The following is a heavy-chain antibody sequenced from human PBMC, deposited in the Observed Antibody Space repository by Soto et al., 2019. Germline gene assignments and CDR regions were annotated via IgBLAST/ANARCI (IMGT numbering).Heavy chain of an antibody. V-gene: IGHV3-33*05. D-gene: IGHD3-16*01. CDR3: ARWGTTGGFDV. J-gene: IGHJ4*02. Sequence: VQLVESGGCVVQPGTSLRLSCVGSGFTFRSYVIHWVRQAPGKGLEWVALTSYDGSNNFYGDSVKGRFTISRDNSRNTVELQMDSLRLEDTALYYCARWGTTGGFDVWGQGTLVSVSS. CDR2: TSYDGSNN. CDR1: GFTFRSYV.